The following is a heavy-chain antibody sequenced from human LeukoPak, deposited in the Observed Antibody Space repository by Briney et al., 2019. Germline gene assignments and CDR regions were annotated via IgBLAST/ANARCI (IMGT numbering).Heavy chain of an antibody. V-gene: IGHV3-48*01. CDR1: GFAFSDYE. D-gene: IGHD6-13*01. Sequence: PGGSLRLSCASSGFAFSDYEMNWVRQAPGKGLEWVSYISSSGSIIYYADSVKGRFTISRDNSKNTLYLQMNSLRAEDTAVYYCAGSSSWYYFKYWGQGTLVTVSS. CDR2: ISSSGSII. CDR3: AGSSSWYYFKY. J-gene: IGHJ4*02.